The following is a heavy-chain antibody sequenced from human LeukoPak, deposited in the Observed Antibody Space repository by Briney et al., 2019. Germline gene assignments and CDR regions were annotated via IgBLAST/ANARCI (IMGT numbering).Heavy chain of an antibody. J-gene: IGHJ4*02. D-gene: IGHD6-19*01. CDR1: GGSISSSSYY. CDR3: ARAIAVAGMAGYYFDY. Sequence: PSETLSLTCTVSGGSISSSSYYWGWIRQPPGKGLEWIGSIYYSGSTYYNPSLKSRVTISVDTSKNQFSLKLSSVTAADTAVYYCARAIAVAGMAGYYFDYRGQGTLVTVSS. V-gene: IGHV4-39*07. CDR2: IYYSGST.